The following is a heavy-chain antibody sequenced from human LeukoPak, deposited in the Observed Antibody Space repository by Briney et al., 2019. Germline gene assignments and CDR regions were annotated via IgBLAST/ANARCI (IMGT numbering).Heavy chain of an antibody. CDR1: GFTSSSYA. Sequence: GGSLRLSCAASGFTSSSYAMSWVRQAPGKGLEWVSAISGSGGSTYYADSVKGRFTISRDNSKNTLYLQMNSLRAEDTAVYYCANIQAMVRGVTADYWGQGTLVAVSS. CDR3: ANIQAMVRGVTADY. CDR2: ISGSGGST. D-gene: IGHD3-10*01. J-gene: IGHJ4*02. V-gene: IGHV3-23*01.